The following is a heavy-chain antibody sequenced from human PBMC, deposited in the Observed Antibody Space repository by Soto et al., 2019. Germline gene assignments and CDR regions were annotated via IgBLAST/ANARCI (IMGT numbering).Heavy chain of an antibody. Sequence: PSETLALTCTVSGDTISSGGYDWSWIRQHPGKGLEWIGHIFYSGNTYYTPSLKSRVTISVDTSKNQFSLKLSSVTAADTAVYYCARATYYYDSSGYSDRVLDYWGQGTLVTVSS. CDR1: GDTISSGGYD. D-gene: IGHD3-22*01. J-gene: IGHJ4*02. CDR3: ARATYYYDSSGYSDRVLDY. V-gene: IGHV4-31*03. CDR2: IFYSGNT.